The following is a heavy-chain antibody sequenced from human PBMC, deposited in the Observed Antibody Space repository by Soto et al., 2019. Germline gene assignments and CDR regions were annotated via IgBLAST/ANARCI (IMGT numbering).Heavy chain of an antibody. D-gene: IGHD6-6*01. CDR1: GGSISSSSYY. CDR3: AKSEYSSSSWADYYYYYGMDV. V-gene: IGHV4-39*01. CDR2: IYYSGST. J-gene: IGHJ6*02. Sequence: SETLSLTCTVSGGSISSSSYYWGWIRQPPGKGLEWFGSIYYSGSTYYNPSLKGRVTISVDTSKNQFSLKLSSVTAADTAVYYCAKSEYSSSSWADYYYYYGMDVWGQGTTVTRLL.